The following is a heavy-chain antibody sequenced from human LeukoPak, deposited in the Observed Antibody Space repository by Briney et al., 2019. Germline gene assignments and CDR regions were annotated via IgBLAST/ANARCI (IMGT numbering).Heavy chain of an antibody. CDR3: ARHYDSSGYWYYFDY. D-gene: IGHD3-22*01. Sequence: SETLSLTCTVSGGSIRGYYWSWIRQPPGKGLEWIGYIYYSGSTNYNPSLKSRVTISVDMSKNQFSPKLNSVTAADTAVYYCARHYDSSGYWYYFDYWGQGTLVTVSS. J-gene: IGHJ4*02. V-gene: IGHV4-59*08. CDR2: IYYSGST. CDR1: GGSIRGYY.